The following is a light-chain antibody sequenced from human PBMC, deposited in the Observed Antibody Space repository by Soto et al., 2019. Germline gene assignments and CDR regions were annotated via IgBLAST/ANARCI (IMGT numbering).Light chain of an antibody. Sequence: EIVMTQSPGTLSVSPGERATLSCRASQSVSSNLAWYQQKPGQAPRLLIYAASTRATGIPAKFSGSGSGTEFTLTISSLQSEDFALYYCQLYNDWPKTFGQGTQVEIK. V-gene: IGKV3-15*01. J-gene: IGKJ1*01. CDR1: QSVSSN. CDR3: QLYNDWPKT. CDR2: AAS.